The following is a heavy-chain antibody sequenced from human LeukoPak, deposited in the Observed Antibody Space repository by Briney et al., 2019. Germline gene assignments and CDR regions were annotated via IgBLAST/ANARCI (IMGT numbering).Heavy chain of an antibody. CDR3: AKSRSAVAVAGSNY. V-gene: IGHV3-23*01. D-gene: IGHD6-19*01. J-gene: IGHJ4*02. Sequence: PGGSLRLSCASSGFTFNNYGMSWVRLAPGKGLEWVSGIIGSGDNTYYADSVKGRFTISRDSSRDTRYLQMNSLRAEDTAVYYCAKSRSAVAVAGSNYWGQGTLVTVSS. CDR2: IIGSGDNT. CDR1: GFTFNNYG.